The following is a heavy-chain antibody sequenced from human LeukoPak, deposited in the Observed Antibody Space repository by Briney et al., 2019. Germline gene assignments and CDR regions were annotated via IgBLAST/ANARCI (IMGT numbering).Heavy chain of an antibody. CDR3: ARDLYSTSWSPGY. D-gene: IGHD2-2*01. V-gene: IGHV3-48*03. CDR1: GFTFSSYE. CDR2: ISTSGNTR. J-gene: IGHJ4*02. Sequence: PGGSLRLSCAASGFTFSSYEMNWVRQAPGKGLEWVSYISTSGNTRYYADSVKGRFTISRDNAKNSVYLQMNSLRAEDTAVYYCARDLYSTSWSPGYWGQGTLVTVSS.